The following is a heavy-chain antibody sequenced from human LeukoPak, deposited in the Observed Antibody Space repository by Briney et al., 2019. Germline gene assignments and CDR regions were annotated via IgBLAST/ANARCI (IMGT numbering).Heavy chain of an antibody. V-gene: IGHV1-69*04. CDR1: GGTFSSYA. CDR2: IIPILGIA. CDR3: ASVRDGYNYDPDY. D-gene: IGHD5-24*01. J-gene: IGHJ4*02. Sequence: GSSVKVSCKASGGTFSSYAISWVRQAPGQGLEWMGRIIPILGIANYAQKFQGRVTITADKSTSTAYMELSSLRSEDTAVYYCASVRDGYNYDPDYWGQGTLVTVSS.